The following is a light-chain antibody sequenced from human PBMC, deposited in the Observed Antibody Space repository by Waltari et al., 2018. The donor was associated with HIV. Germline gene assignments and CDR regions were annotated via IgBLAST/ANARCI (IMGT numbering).Light chain of an antibody. CDR1: KDIRNY. V-gene: IGKV1-33*01. Sequence: DIQLPKSPSSLSASVGDRAPSTCQPSKDIRNYLNWFQQKPGDTPKLLIYDSSNLGPGVPARFSGSGSGRDFTFTISSLQPEDIATYFCQQCDSLPRTFGEGTRVDIK. J-gene: IGKJ5*01. CDR2: DSS. CDR3: QQCDSLPRT.